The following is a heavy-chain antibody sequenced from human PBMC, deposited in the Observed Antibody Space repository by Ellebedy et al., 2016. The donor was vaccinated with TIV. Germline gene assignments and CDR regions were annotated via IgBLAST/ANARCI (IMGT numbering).Heavy chain of an antibody. CDR3: VRALRDTVMIDY. J-gene: IGHJ4*02. CDR1: GFTFSSYW. V-gene: IGHV3-7*01. Sequence: GESLKISCAASGFTFSSYWMSWVRQAPAKGLEWVASIKQDGSEKYYVDSVKGRFTISRDNAKNSLYLQMNTPRTEDTAVYYCVRALRDTVMIDYWGQGTQVTVSS. CDR2: IKQDGSEK. D-gene: IGHD5-18*01.